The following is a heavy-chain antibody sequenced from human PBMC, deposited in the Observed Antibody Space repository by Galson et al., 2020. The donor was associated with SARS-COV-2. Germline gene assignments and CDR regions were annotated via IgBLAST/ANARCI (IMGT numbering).Heavy chain of an antibody. CDR3: ARVGSSSWYLGAGFDP. CDR1: GGPISSYY. CDR2: IYYSGST. D-gene: IGHD6-13*01. J-gene: IGHJ5*02. V-gene: IGHV4-59*01. Sequence: SETLSLTGTAAGGPISSYYWSWIRQPPGKGLEWIGYIYYSGSTNYNPSLKSRVTISVDTSKNQFSLKLSSVTAADTAVYYCARVGSSSWYLGAGFDPWGQGTLVTVSS.